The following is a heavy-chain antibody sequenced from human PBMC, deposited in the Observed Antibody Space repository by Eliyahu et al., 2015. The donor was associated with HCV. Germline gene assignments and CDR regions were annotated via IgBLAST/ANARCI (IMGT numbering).Heavy chain of an antibody. CDR2: ISSSSSYI. CDR3: ARDDDTTGYRFFDY. J-gene: IGHJ4*02. V-gene: IGHV3-21*02. D-gene: IGHD3-22*01. CDR1: GFTFSTYX. Sequence: EVQLVESGGGLVKPGGSLXLSCAXXGFTFSTYXMNWVRQAPGKGLEWVSFISSSSSYIGYADSVKGRFTISRDNAKNSLYLQMNTLRAEDSAVYYCARDDDTTGYRFFDYWGQGILVTVSS.